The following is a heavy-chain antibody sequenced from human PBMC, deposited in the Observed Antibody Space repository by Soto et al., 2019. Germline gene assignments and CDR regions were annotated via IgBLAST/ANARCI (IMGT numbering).Heavy chain of an antibody. CDR2: IYYSGST. CDR3: ARGEREGVRFFGEKSYLAY. V-gene: IGHV4-59*01. Sequence: SETLSLTCTVSGGSISSYYWSWIRQPPGKGLEWIGYIYYSGSTNYNPSLKSRVTISVDTSKNQFSLKLSPVTAADTAVRDCARGEREGVRFFGEKSYLAYWAQGTRAPVPP. CDR1: GGSISSYY. J-gene: IGHJ4*02. D-gene: IGHD3-3*01.